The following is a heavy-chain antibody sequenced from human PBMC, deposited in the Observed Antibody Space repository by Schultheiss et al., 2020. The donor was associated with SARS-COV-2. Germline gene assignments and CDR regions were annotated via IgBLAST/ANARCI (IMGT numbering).Heavy chain of an antibody. CDR3: TKDFFFGMDV. CDR2: IRSKYNKYAT. J-gene: IGHJ6*02. V-gene: IGHV3-73*01. CDR1: GFTFRNYA. Sequence: GGSLRLSCSASGFTFRNYAMHWVRQASGKGLEWVGHIRSKYNKYATTYAESVKGRFTISRDESKNAAYLEMNSLKTEDTAVYYCTKDFFFGMDVWGQGTTVTVSS. D-gene: IGHD2/OR15-2a*01.